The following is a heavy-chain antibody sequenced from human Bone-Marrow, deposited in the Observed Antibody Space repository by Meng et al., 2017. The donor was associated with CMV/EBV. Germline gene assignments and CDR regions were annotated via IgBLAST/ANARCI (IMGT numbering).Heavy chain of an antibody. Sequence: QSTLKESGPTLVNPTQTLTLTCTFSGFSLSTSGVGVGWIRQPPGKALEWLALIYWDDDKRYSPSLKSRLTITKDTSKNQVVLTMTNMDPVDTATYYCAHTEETYNWKGNNWFDPWGQGTLVTVSS. CDR3: AHTEETYNWKGNNWFDP. CDR2: IYWDDDK. CDR1: GFSLSTSGVG. D-gene: IGHD1-20*01. J-gene: IGHJ5*02. V-gene: IGHV2-5*02.